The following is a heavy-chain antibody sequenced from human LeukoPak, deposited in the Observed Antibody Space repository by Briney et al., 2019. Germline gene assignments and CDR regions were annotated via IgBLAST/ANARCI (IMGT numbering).Heavy chain of an antibody. CDR2: INHSGST. D-gene: IGHD2-15*01. J-gene: IGHJ5*02. CDR1: GGSFSGYY. CDR3: ASQTLRYCSGGSCYNWFDP. V-gene: IGHV4-34*01. Sequence: SETLSLTCAVYGGSFSGYYWSWIRQPPGKGLEWIGEINHSGSTNYNPSLKSRVTISVDTSKNQFSLKLSSVTAADTAVYYCASQTLRYCSGGSCYNWFDPWGQGTLVTVSS.